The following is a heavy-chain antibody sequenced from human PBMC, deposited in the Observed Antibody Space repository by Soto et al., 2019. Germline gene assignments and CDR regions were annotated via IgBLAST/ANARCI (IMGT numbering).Heavy chain of an antibody. V-gene: IGHV4-31*03. CDR3: ARAAYCSGGSCYLRSHYYGMDV. CDR1: GGSISSGGYY. CDR2: IYYSGST. D-gene: IGHD2-15*01. Sequence: QVQLQESGPGLVKPSQTLSLTCTVSGGSISSGGYYWSWIRQHPGKGLEWIGYIYYSGSTYYNPSLKSRVTISVDTSQNQFSLKLSSVTAADTAVYYCARAAYCSGGSCYLRSHYYGMDVWGQGTTVTVSS. J-gene: IGHJ6*02.